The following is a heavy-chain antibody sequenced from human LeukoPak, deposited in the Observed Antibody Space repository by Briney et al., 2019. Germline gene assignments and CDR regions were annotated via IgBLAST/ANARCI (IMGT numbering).Heavy chain of an antibody. CDR3: AKSRTCSSTTCYAEIDY. D-gene: IGHD2-2*01. J-gene: IGHJ4*02. V-gene: IGHV3-23*01. CDR2: ISGSGGNK. CDR1: GFTFSSYA. Sequence: GGSLRLSCAASGFTFSSYAMSWVRQAPGKGLEWVSAISGSGGNKFYADSVKGRFTISRDNSKNTLYLQMNSLRAEDTAVYYCAKSRTCSSTTCYAEIDYWGQGTLVTVSS.